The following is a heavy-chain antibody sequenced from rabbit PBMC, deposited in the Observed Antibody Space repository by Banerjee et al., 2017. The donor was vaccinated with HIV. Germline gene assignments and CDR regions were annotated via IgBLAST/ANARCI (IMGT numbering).Heavy chain of an antibody. Sequence: QEQLEESGGGLVKPEGSLTLTCKASGFDLSSYYYMCWVRQAPGKGLEWIACIYAGSSDTTYYASWAKGRFTISKTSSTTVTLQMTSLTAADTATYFCARDATMIDIYGMDLWGQGTLVTVS. CDR1: GFDLSSYYY. CDR3: ARDATMIDIYGMDL. V-gene: IGHV1S45*01. CDR2: IYAGSSDTT. J-gene: IGHJ6*01. D-gene: IGHD2-1*01.